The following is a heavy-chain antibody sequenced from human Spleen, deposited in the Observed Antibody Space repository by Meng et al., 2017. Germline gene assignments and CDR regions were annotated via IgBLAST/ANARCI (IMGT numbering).Heavy chain of an antibody. J-gene: IGHJ5*02. Sequence: VQLVQVGAEVKKPWSSVNDSCKVSEGKFGTYTINRMRQAPGQGLEWVGGISPIFEAANYAQKFHGRVTITADDSTTTSYMEVSSLRSEDTAVYYCARGVAAVGKGFDPWGQGTLVTVSS. D-gene: IGHD6-13*01. V-gene: IGHV1-69*01. CDR2: ISPIFEAA. CDR1: EGKFGTYT. CDR3: ARGVAAVGKGFDP.